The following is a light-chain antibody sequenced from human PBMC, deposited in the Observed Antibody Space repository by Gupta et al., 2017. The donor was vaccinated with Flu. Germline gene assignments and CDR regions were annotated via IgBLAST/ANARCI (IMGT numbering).Light chain of an antibody. J-gene: IGKJ4*01. Sequence: EIVLTQSPGTLSLSPGERATLSCRASQSVSSSYLAWYQQKPGQAPRLLIYGASSRATGIPYRFSGSGSGTDFTLTISRLEPEDFAVYYCQQYGNSPITFGGGTKVEVK. CDR3: QQYGNSPIT. CDR2: GAS. CDR1: QSVSSSY. V-gene: IGKV3-20*01.